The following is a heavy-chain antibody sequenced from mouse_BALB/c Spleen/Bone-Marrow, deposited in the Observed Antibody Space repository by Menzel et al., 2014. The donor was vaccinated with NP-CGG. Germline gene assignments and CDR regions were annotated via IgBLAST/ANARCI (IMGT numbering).Heavy chain of an antibody. CDR1: GFTFSGYA. J-gene: IGHJ4*01. CDR2: ISSGGST. D-gene: IGHD2-3*01. V-gene: IGHV5-6-5*01. CDR3: ARVEDGYYVRAMDY. Sequence: EVKVVESGGGLVKPGGSLKLSCAASGFTFSGYAMSWVRQTPEKRLEWVASISSGGSTYYPDSVKGRFTISRDNARNILYLQMSSLRSEDTAMYYCARVEDGYYVRAMDYWGQGTSVTVSS.